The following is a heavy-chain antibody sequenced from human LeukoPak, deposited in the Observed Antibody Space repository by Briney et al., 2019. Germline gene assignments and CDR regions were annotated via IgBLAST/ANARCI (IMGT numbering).Heavy chain of an antibody. J-gene: IGHJ3*02. CDR3: ARDDITLHAFDI. V-gene: IGHV3-74*01. CDR2: ITTDETNT. D-gene: IGHD3-9*01. Sequence: GGSLRLSCAASGFTFSRFWMHWVRQVPGKGLVWVSRITTDETNTIYADSVRGRFTISRDNAKNTLYLQMNSLTAEDTAVYYCARDDITLHAFDIWGRGTMVTVSP. CDR1: GFTFSRFW.